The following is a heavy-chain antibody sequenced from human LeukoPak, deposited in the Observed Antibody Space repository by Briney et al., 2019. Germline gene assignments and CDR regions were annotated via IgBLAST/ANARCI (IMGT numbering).Heavy chain of an antibody. D-gene: IGHD3-3*01. V-gene: IGHV1-18*01. J-gene: IGHJ4*02. CDR2: ISAYNGNT. Sequence: ASVKVSCKASGYTFTSYGISWVRQAPGQGLEWMGWISAYNGNTNYAQKLQGRVTMTTDTSTSTAYMELRSLRSDDTAVYYCAISRRLLESFDYWGQGTLVTVSS. CDR3: AISRRLLESFDY. CDR1: GYTFTSYG.